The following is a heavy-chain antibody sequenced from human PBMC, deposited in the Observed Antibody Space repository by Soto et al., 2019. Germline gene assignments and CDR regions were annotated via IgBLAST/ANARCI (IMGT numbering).Heavy chain of an antibody. V-gene: IGHV4-39*01. D-gene: IGHD6-13*01. CDR1: GGSISSSSYY. Sequence: PSETLSLTCTVSGGSISSSSYYWGWIRQPPGKGLEWIGSIYYSGSTYYNPSLKSRVTISVDTSKNQFSLKLSSVTAADTAVYYCARLHSSSTDGDYWGQGTLVTVS. CDR2: IYYSGST. J-gene: IGHJ4*02. CDR3: ARLHSSSTDGDY.